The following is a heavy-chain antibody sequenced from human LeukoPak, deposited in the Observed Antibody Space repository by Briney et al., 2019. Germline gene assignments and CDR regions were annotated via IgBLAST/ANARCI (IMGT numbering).Heavy chain of an antibody. V-gene: IGHV4-59*01. J-gene: IGHJ4*02. CDR1: GGSISGSY. D-gene: IGHD1-26*01. CDR3: ARGATAWVHFDS. CDR2: IYNSGST. Sequence: SETLSLTCTVSGGSISGSYWSWLRQPPGKGLEWVGYIYNSGSTSYNPSLKSRVTISLDTSKNQFSLRLSSVTAADTAAYYCARGATAWVHFDSWGQGTLVTVSS.